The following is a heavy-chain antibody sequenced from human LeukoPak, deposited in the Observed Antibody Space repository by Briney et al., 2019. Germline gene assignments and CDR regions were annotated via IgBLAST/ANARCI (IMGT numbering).Heavy chain of an antibody. J-gene: IGHJ4*02. Sequence: GGSLRLSCAASGFTFSSYGMHWVRQAPGKGLEWVAFIRHDGSNKYYADSVKGRFTISRDNSKNTLYLQMNSLRAEDTAVYYCAKSRRGVPPLFDYWGQGTLVTVSS. CDR2: IRHDGSNK. D-gene: IGHD3-10*01. V-gene: IGHV3-30*02. CDR3: AKSRRGVPPLFDY. CDR1: GFTFSSYG.